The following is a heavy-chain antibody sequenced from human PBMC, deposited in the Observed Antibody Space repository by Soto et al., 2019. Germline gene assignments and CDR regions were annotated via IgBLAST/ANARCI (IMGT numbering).Heavy chain of an antibody. D-gene: IGHD6-19*01. Sequence: ASVKVSCKASGYTFTGYYMHWVRQAPGQGLEWMGWINPNSGGTNYAQKFQGWVTMTRDTSISTAYMELSRLRSDDTAVYYCARVGKSSGWFQEYYFDYWGQGTLVTVSS. J-gene: IGHJ4*02. V-gene: IGHV1-2*04. CDR3: ARVGKSSGWFQEYYFDY. CDR2: INPNSGGT. CDR1: GYTFTGYY.